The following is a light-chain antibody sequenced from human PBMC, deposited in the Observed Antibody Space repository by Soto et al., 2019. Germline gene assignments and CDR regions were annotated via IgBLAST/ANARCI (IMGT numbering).Light chain of an antibody. CDR3: QQSYSSPYT. V-gene: IGKV1-39*01. J-gene: IGKJ2*01. CDR2: AAS. Sequence: DIQMTQSPSSLSASVGDRVTITCRASQSISSYLNWYQQKPGKAPELLIYAASSLRSGVPSRFSGSGSGTDFTLTISLLQPEDFATYHCQQSYSSPYTFGQGTKLEIK. CDR1: QSISSY.